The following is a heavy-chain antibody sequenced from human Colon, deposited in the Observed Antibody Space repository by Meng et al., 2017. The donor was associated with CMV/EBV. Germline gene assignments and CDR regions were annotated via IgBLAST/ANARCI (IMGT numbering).Heavy chain of an antibody. D-gene: IGHD1-1*01. Sequence: QVELVQLGGEGKEPGASVLVSCRSAGYTFTSYGINWVRQAPGQGLEWMGWISGSTGYTNRAQKFQGRVTMTTDTSTSTAYLALTSLTSNDTAVYYCARGRPNWSGVLDYWGQGTLVTVSS. V-gene: IGHV1-18*01. CDR3: ARGRPNWSGVLDY. J-gene: IGHJ4*02. CDR2: ISGSTGYT. CDR1: GYTFTSYG.